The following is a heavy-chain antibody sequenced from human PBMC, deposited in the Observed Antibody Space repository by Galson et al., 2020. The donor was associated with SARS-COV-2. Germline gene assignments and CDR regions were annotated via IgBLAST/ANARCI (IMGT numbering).Heavy chain of an antibody. CDR1: GFTFDDYA. D-gene: IGHD1-26*01. Sequence: GGSLRLSCAASGFTFDDYAMHWVRQAPGKGLEWVSGISWNSGSIGYADSVKGRFTISRDNAKNSLYLQMNSLRAEDTALYYCAKDKAFTGSSDAFDIWGQGTMVTVSS. J-gene: IGHJ3*02. CDR2: ISWNSGSI. V-gene: IGHV3-9*01. CDR3: AKDKAFTGSSDAFDI.